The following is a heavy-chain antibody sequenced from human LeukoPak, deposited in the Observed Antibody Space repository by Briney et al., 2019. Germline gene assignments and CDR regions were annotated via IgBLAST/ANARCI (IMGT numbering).Heavy chain of an antibody. Sequence: GGSLRLSCAASGFTFSSYGMHWVRQAPGKGLEWVAVISYDGSNKYYADSVKGRFTISRDNSKSTLYLQMNSLRAEDTAVYYCAKERAELRYFDWLPYGAFDIWGQGTMVTVSS. CDR2: ISYDGSNK. J-gene: IGHJ3*02. V-gene: IGHV3-30*18. CDR3: AKERAELRYFDWLPYGAFDI. D-gene: IGHD3-9*01. CDR1: GFTFSSYG.